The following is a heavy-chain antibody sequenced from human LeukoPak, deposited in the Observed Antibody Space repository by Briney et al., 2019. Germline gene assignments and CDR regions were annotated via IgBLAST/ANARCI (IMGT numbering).Heavy chain of an antibody. CDR1: GGSMSPYH. CDR3: ARGSRGVTNMNWFDP. V-gene: IGHV4-59*01. J-gene: IGHJ5*02. CDR2: IYYSGST. Sequence: PSETLSLTCTVSGGSMSPYHWGWIRQPPGKGLEWTGYIYYSGSTHYNPSLKSRVTISVDTSKNQFSLKLSSVTAADTAVYYCARGSRGVTNMNWFDPWGQGTLVTVSS. D-gene: IGHD3-10*01.